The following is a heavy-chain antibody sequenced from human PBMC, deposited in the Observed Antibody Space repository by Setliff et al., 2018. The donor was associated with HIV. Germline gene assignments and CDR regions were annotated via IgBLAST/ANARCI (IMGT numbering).Heavy chain of an antibody. CDR1: GYSVSSGYY. V-gene: IGHV4-38-2*01. D-gene: IGHD3-3*01. Sequence: SETLSLTCAVSGYSVSSGYYWGWIRQPPGKGLEWIGSFYHSGSTFYNPSLKSRVTISLDTSKNQFSLKLRSVTAADTAVYYCVSGPLSGYGYYIDYWGQGALVTAPQ. CDR3: VSGPLSGYGYYIDY. CDR2: FYHSGST. J-gene: IGHJ4*02.